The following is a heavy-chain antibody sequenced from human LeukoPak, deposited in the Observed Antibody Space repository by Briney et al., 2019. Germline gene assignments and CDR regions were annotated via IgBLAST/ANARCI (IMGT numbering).Heavy chain of an antibody. Sequence: ASVKVSCKASGYTFTSYYLHWVRQAPGQGLEWMGMIYPRDGSTSYAQKFQGRVTVTRDTSTSTVHMELSGLRSEDTAVYYCARDQEGFDYWGQGTLVTVSS. CDR3: ARDQEGFDY. CDR2: IYPRDGST. J-gene: IGHJ4*02. CDR1: GYTFTSYY. V-gene: IGHV1-46*01.